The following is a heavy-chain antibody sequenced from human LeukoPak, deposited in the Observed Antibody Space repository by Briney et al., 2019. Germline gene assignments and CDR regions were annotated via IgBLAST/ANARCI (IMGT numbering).Heavy chain of an antibody. V-gene: IGHV7-4-1*02. D-gene: IGHD6-13*01. CDR1: GYSFTSYA. CDR3: AREAPFSSSWCFDY. CDR2: INTNTGNP. J-gene: IGHJ4*02. Sequence: ASVKISCKASGYSFTSYAMNWVRQAPGQWLERMGWINTNTGNPTYAQGFTGQFVFSLDTSVSTAYLQISSLKTEGTAVYYCAREAPFSSSWCFDYWGQGTLVTVSS.